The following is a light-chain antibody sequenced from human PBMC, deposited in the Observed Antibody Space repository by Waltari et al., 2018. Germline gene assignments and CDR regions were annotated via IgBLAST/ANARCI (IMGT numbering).Light chain of an antibody. CDR1: QSVLYSSNHKNY. V-gene: IGKV4-1*01. CDR2: WAS. J-gene: IGKJ1*01. CDR3: QQYYSTPPKT. Sequence: DIVMTQSPDSLAVSLGERAPIHCKSSQSVLYSSNHKNYLAWYQQKPGQPPKLLIYWASTREAGVPDRFSGSGSGTDFTLTISSLQAEDVAVYYCQQYYSTPPKTFGQGTKVEIK.